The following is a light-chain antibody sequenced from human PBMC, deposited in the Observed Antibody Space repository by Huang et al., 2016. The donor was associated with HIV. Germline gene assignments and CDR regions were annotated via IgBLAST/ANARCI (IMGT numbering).Light chain of an antibody. V-gene: IGKV1-5*03. CDR3: QQYNSYSGK. J-gene: IGKJ1*01. CDR1: QSIGTW. Sequence: DIQMTQSPSALSASVGDRVTITVRASQSIGTWLAWYQQKPGKPPKLLIYKASTLQGGVPSRFGGGGSGTEFTLTISSLQPDDFATYFCQQYNSYSGKFGQGTKVEIK. CDR2: KAS.